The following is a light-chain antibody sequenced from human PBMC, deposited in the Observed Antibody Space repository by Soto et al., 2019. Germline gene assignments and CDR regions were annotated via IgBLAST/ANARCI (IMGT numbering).Light chain of an antibody. CDR3: HQYGSSSWT. Sequence: IVLTQSPGTLSLSPGERATLSCRSSQSVSSNYLTWYQQQLGQAPRLLIYGASSRATGIPDRFSGSGSGTDLTITISRLEPEDFEVYYCHQYGSSSWTFGQGTKVDIK. V-gene: IGKV3-20*01. CDR1: QSVSSNY. J-gene: IGKJ1*01. CDR2: GAS.